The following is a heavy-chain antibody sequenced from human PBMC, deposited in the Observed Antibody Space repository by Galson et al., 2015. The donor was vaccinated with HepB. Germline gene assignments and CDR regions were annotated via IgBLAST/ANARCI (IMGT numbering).Heavy chain of an antibody. Sequence: SEPLSLTCTVSGFSISSGYYWGWIRQPPGKGLEWIGSIYHSGSIYYNPSLKSRVTISVDTSKNQFSLKLSSVTAADTAVYYCASSITIFGVVPTYNWFDPWGQGTLVTVSS. V-gene: IGHV4-38-2*02. J-gene: IGHJ5*02. D-gene: IGHD3-3*01. CDR2: IYHSGSI. CDR3: ASSITIFGVVPTYNWFDP. CDR1: GFSISSGYY.